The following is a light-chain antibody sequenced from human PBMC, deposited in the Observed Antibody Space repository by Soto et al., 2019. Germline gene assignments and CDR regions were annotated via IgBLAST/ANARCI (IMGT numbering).Light chain of an antibody. V-gene: IGLV2-23*01. CDR3: CSYTSGLV. CDR1: SNL. CDR2: EGY. Sequence: QSVLTQPASVSGSPGQSITISCTGTSNLVSWYQQHPGIAPKLMVYEGYKRPSGVSNRFSGSKSGNTASLTISGLQADDEAHYYCCSYTSGLVFGGGTKLTVL. J-gene: IGLJ2*01.